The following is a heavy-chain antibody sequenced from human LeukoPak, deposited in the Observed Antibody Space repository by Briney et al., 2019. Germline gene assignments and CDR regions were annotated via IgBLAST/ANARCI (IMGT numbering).Heavy chain of an antibody. CDR1: GFTVSNNY. J-gene: IGHJ6*02. CDR3: ARVDYSSGTVGDYYYYGLDV. CDR2: IYIGGNT. D-gene: IGHD6-19*01. V-gene: IGHV3-53*01. Sequence: PGGSLRLSCAASGFTVSNNYMSWVRQAPGQGLEWVSLIYIGGNTYYADSVKGRLTISRDNSKNTLFLEMNSLRAEDTAVYYCARVDYSSGTVGDYYYYGLDVWGQGTTVTVSS.